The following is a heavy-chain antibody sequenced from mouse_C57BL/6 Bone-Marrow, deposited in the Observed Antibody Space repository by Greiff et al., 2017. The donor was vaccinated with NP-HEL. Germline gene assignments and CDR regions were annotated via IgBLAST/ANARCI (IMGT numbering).Heavy chain of an antibody. V-gene: IGHV1-85*01. Sequence: VQRVESGPELVKPGASVKLSCKASGYTFTSYDINWVKQRPGQGLEWIGWIYPRDGSTKYNEKFKGKATLTVDTSSSTAYMELHSLTSEDSAVYFCARGVFFAYWGQGTLVTVSA. CDR1: GYTFTSYD. CDR2: IYPRDGST. CDR3: ARGVFFAY. J-gene: IGHJ3*01.